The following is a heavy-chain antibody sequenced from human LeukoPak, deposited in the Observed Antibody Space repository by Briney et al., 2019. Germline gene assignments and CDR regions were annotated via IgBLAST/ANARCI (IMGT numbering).Heavy chain of an antibody. CDR2: IYHSGST. CDR1: GFTVSSNY. CDR3: ARGTPLSQGGWPDAFDI. V-gene: IGHV4-4*02. Sequence: GSLRPSCAASGFTVSSNYMSWVRQAPGKGLEWIGYIYHSGSTYYNPSLKSRVTISVDRSKNQFSLKLSSVTAADTAVYYCARGTPLSQGGWPDAFDIWGQGTMVTVSS. D-gene: IGHD1-1*01. J-gene: IGHJ3*02.